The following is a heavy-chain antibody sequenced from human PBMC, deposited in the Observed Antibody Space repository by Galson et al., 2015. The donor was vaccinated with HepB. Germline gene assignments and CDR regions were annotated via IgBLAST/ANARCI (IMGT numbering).Heavy chain of an antibody. CDR3: PRGALVAVVGGTQYNSFDP. D-gene: IGHD2-15*01. J-gene: IGHJ5*02. V-gene: IGHV1-18*04. CDR1: GYTFSTYS. CDR2: ISSYNRDT. Sequence: SVKVSCKASGYTFSTYSITWVRQAPGQGLEWMGWISSYNRDTKYARKVQGRVTMTTDKFTSTAYMELRSLRSDDTAVYYCPRGALVAVVGGTQYNSFDPWGQGTLVTVSS.